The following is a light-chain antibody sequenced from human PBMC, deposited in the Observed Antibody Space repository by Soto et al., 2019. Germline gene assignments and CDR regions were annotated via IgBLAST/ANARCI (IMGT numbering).Light chain of an antibody. CDR2: GAS. Sequence: EIVLPQSPGTLSLSPGERATLSCMASQSVSSIYLAWYQQKPGQAPRLLIYGASSRATGIPDRFSGSGSGTDFTLTISRLEPEDFAVYYCQQYGSSPPITFGQGTRLEIK. V-gene: IGKV3-20*01. CDR3: QQYGSSPPIT. J-gene: IGKJ5*01. CDR1: QSVSSIY.